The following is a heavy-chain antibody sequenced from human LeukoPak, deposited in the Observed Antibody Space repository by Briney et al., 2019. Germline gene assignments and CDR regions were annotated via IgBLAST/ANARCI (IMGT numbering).Heavy chain of an antibody. Sequence: SETLSLTCTVSGGYISSSSYYWGWIRQPPGKGLGLIGCIYYSGSTYYNPSLKSRVTISVDTSNNQFSLKLSSVTAADTAVYYCARHETSSSWTSSFDYWGQGTLVTVSS. V-gene: IGHV4-39*01. CDR2: IYYSGST. J-gene: IGHJ4*02. CDR3: ARHETSSSWTSSFDY. D-gene: IGHD6-13*01. CDR1: GGYISSSSYY.